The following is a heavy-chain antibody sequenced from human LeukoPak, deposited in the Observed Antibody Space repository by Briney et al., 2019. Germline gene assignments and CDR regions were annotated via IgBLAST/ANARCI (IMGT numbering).Heavy chain of an antibody. V-gene: IGHV1-18*04. CDR2: ISAYNGNT. CDR3: ARDPRLAYCGGDCYSWFDP. Sequence: ASVKVSCKASGYTFTSYGISWVRQAPRQGLEWTGWISAYNGNTNYAQKLQGRVTMTTDTSTSTAYMELRSLRSDDTAVYYCARDPRLAYCGGDCYSWFDPWGQGTLVTVSS. J-gene: IGHJ5*02. CDR1: GYTFTSYG. D-gene: IGHD2-21*02.